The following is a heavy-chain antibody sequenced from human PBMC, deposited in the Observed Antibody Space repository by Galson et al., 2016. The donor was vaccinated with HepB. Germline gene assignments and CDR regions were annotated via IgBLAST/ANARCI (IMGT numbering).Heavy chain of an antibody. CDR1: GFTFGDYA. Sequence: SLRLSCAASGFTFGDYAMSWFRQAQGKGLEWVGFIRSEAYSGTTQYAASLKDRITISRDDPKSTAYQQKNSLKSEDTTVYYCTRSNYDSGGPKVFDYWGQATVVTVAS. J-gene: IGHJ4*02. D-gene: IGHD3-22*01. V-gene: IGHV3-49*03. CDR2: IRSEAYSGTT. CDR3: TRSNYDSGGPKVFDY.